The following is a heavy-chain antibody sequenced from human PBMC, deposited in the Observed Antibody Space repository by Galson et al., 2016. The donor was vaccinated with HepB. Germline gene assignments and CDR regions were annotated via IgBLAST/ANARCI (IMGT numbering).Heavy chain of an antibody. CDR2: IWYDGNKK. V-gene: IGHV3-33*01. D-gene: IGHD3-10*01. CDR3: ARDRRGLYCYGMDV. CDR1: GFTFSSYG. Sequence: SLRLSCAASGFTFSSYGMHWVRQAPGKGLEWVAVIWYDGNKKYYADSVKGRFTISRDNSKNTLYLQMNSLRAEDTAVYYCARDRRGLYCYGMDVWGQGTTVTVS. J-gene: IGHJ6*02.